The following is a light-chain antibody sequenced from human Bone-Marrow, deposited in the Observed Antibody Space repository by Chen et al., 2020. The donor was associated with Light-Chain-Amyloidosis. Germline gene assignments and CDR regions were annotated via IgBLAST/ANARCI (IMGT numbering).Light chain of an antibody. CDR2: EVT. Sequence: QSALTQPASVSGSPGQSITISCTGTSSHVGGDNHVSWYQQHPDKAPKLMMYEVTNRPSWVPDRFSGSKSDNTASLTISGLQTEDEADYFCSSYTITDTLGFGRGTRVTVL. V-gene: IGLV2-14*01. J-gene: IGLJ1*01. CDR1: SSHVGGDNH. CDR3: SSYTITDTLG.